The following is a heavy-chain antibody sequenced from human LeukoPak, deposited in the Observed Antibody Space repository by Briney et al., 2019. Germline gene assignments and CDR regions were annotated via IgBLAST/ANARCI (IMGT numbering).Heavy chain of an antibody. D-gene: IGHD2-2*01. CDR2: ISLDGNNE. CDR3: ARGVVVAPRSAFDI. CDR1: GFTFRNYY. V-gene: IGHV3-30-3*01. J-gene: IGHJ3*02. Sequence: GGSLRLSCAASGFTFRNYYMHWVRQAPGKGLEWVAVISLDGNNEYYADSVKGRFSLSRDNAKNSLSLQMNSLRVEDTAVYYCARGVVVAPRSAFDIWGQGTMVTVSS.